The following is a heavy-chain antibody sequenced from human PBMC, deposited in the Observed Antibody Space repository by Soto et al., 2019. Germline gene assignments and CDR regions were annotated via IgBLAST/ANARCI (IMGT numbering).Heavy chain of an antibody. CDR3: ARDYDILTGYRGYYYYYGMDV. V-gene: IGHV4-31*03. Sequence: TLSLTCTVSGGSISSGGYYWSWIRQHPGKGLEWIGYIYYSGSTYYNPSLKSRVTISVDTSKNQLSLKLSSVTAADTAVYYCARDYDILTGYRGYYYYYGMDVWGQGTTVTVSS. CDR2: IYYSGST. D-gene: IGHD3-9*01. CDR1: GGSISSGGYY. J-gene: IGHJ6*02.